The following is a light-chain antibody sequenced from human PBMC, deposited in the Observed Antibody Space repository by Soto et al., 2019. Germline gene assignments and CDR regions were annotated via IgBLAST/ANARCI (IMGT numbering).Light chain of an antibody. CDR3: QQYYDPPWT. J-gene: IGKJ1*01. CDR2: WAS. Sequence: DIVMTQSPDSLVASLGERATINCRSSQSIYYRDTKGNYLAWYQQRPGQPPKLLIYWASTRGSGVPGRFSGSGSGTEFSLTISNLQAEDVAVYYCQQYYDPPWTFGQGTKVEIK. CDR1: QSIYYRDTKGNY. V-gene: IGKV4-1*01.